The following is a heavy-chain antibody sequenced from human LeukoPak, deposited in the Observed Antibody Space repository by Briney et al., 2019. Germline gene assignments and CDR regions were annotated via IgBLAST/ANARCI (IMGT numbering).Heavy chain of an antibody. CDR2: INSDGRST. D-gene: IGHD7-27*01. CDR3: ARDPGRNNWFDP. V-gene: IGHV3-74*01. J-gene: IGHJ5*02. CDR1: GFTFSTYW. Sequence: PGRSLRLSCAASGFTFSTYWMHWVRQAPGRGLVWVSRINSDGRSTTYADSVKGRFTISRDNAKNTLYLQMNSLRAEDTAVYSCARDPGRNNWFDPWGQGTLVTVSS.